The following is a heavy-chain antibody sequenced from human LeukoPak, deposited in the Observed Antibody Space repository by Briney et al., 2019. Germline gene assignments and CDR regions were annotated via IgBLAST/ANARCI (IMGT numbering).Heavy chain of an antibody. CDR1: GGTFSSYA. D-gene: IGHD3-9*01. Sequence: GASVKVSCKASGGTFSSYAISWVRQAPGQGLEWMRRIIPILGIANYAQKFQGRVTITADKSTRTAYMELSSLRSEDTAVYYCARPALPYDILTGYYANFDYWGQGTLVTVSS. V-gene: IGHV1-69*04. CDR2: IIPILGIA. CDR3: ARPALPYDILTGYYANFDY. J-gene: IGHJ4*02.